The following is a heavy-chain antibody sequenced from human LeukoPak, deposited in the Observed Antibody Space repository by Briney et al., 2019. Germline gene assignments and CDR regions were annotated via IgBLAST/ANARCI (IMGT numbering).Heavy chain of an antibody. CDR3: ASANSLYDFWSGYRDDAFDI. CDR2: IYYSGST. D-gene: IGHD3-3*01. Sequence: PSETLSLTCTVSGGSISSYYWSWIRQPPGKGLEWMGYIYYSGSTNYNPSLKSRVTISVDTSKNQFSLKLSSVTAADTAVYYCASANSLYDFWSGYRDDAFDIWGQGTMVTVSS. CDR1: GGSISSYY. J-gene: IGHJ3*02. V-gene: IGHV4-59*01.